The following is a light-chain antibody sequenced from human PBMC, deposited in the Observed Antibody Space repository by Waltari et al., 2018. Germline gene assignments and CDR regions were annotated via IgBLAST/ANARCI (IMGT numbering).Light chain of an antibody. CDR1: SSPVGSYKL. V-gene: IGLV2-23*02. CDR2: EVS. J-gene: IGLJ2*01. Sequence: QSALTQPASVSGSPGQSLTISCTGTSSPVGSYKLPSWYQQHPGKAPELMIYEVSKPPSGVSNRFSGSKSGNTASLTISGLQAEDEADYYCCSYAGSSTFVVFGGGTKLTVL. CDR3: CSYAGSSTFVV.